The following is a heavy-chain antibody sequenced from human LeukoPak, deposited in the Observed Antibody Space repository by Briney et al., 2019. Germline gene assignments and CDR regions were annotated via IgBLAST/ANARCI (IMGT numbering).Heavy chain of an antibody. D-gene: IGHD3-22*01. Sequence: ASVKVSCKASGYTFTSYAMHWVRQAPGQRLEWMGWINAGNGNTKYSQEFQGRVTITRDTSASTAYMELSSLRSEDMAVYYCAREGSYHDSSGRLVVDAFDIWGQGTMVTVSS. J-gene: IGHJ3*02. CDR1: GYTFTSYA. V-gene: IGHV1-3*03. CDR3: AREGSYHDSSGRLVVDAFDI. CDR2: INAGNGNT.